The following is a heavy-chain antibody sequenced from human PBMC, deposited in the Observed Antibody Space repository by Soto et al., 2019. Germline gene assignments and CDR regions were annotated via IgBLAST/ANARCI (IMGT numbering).Heavy chain of an antibody. CDR1: GVTFSTYA. CDR3: ARVVRTQYTYMDV. J-gene: IGHJ6*03. Sequence: GGSLRHCCAGSGVTFSTYAMTWVRQAPGKGLKWVSVISASGGTTYFADAVKGRFTISRDNAKNSLYLQMNSLRAEDTAVYYCARVVRTQYTYMDVWGKGTTVTVSS. CDR2: ISASGGTT. V-gene: IGHV3-23*01. D-gene: IGHD1-1*01.